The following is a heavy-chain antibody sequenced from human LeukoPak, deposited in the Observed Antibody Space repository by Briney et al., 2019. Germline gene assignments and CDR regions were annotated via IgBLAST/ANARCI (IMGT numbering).Heavy chain of an antibody. D-gene: IGHD5-18*01. V-gene: IGHV1-2*06. Sequence: ASVKVSCKASGYTFTSYGISWVRQAPGQGLELMGRINPNSGGTNYAQKFQGRVTMTRDTSISTAYMELSRLRSDDTAVYYCARELGEYSYGPLTYWGQGTLVTVSS. CDR1: GYTFTSYG. CDR3: ARELGEYSYGPLTY. J-gene: IGHJ4*02. CDR2: INPNSGGT.